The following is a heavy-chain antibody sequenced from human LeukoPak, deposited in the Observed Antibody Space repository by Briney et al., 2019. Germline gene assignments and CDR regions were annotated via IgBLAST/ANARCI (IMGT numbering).Heavy chain of an antibody. D-gene: IGHD6-19*01. J-gene: IGHJ4*02. CDR1: GGSISTSSYF. V-gene: IGHV4-39*01. CDR2: IFYSGTS. CDR3: ARHAGAKVAVPGSPYLDY. Sequence: TSETLSLTCTVSGGSISTSSYFWGWIRQPPGKGLEWIGCIFYSGTSYYNPSLESRVTMSLDTSKNQFSLQLSSVTAAADTAVYYCARHAGAKVAVPGSPYLDYWGQGILATVSS.